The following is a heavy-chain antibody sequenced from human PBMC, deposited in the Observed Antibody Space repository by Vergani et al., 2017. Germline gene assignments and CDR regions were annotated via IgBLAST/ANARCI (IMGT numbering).Heavy chain of an antibody. J-gene: IGHJ4*02. Sequence: EVQLLESGGGLVQPGGSLRLSCEASGFSFPGYAMSWVRQAPGTGLEWVSSVSGSSATPYYADSVKGRFIISRDNSKNTLHLQMNSLRADDTAVYYCTXGSRGYTGYFFDYWGQGTLATVSS. V-gene: IGHV3-23*01. CDR1: GFSFPGYA. D-gene: IGHD5-12*01. CDR3: TXGSRGYTGYFFDY. CDR2: VSGSSATP.